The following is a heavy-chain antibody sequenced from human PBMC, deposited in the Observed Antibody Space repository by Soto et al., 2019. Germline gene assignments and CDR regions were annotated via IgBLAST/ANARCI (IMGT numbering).Heavy chain of an antibody. Sequence: PWGSLRLSCAASGFTFNSYSINWGRHAPGKGLEWVSSISSSSSYIYYADSVKGRFTISRDNAKNSLYLQMNSLRAEDTAVYYCARVRLVGYYGMDVWGQGTTVTVSS. D-gene: IGHD6-6*01. CDR3: ARVRLVGYYGMDV. V-gene: IGHV3-21*01. CDR1: GFTFNSYS. CDR2: ISSSSSYI. J-gene: IGHJ6*02.